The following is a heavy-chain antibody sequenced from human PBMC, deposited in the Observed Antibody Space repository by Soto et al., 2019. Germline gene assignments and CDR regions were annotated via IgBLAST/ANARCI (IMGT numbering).Heavy chain of an antibody. Sequence: SETLSLTCAVYGGSFSGYYWSWIRQPPGKGLEWIGEINHSGSTNYNPSLKSRVTITVDTSKNQFSLKLSSVTAADTAVYYCARARVAIFGVVPYYYYYGMDVWGQGTTVTVSS. CDR3: ARARVAIFGVVPYYYYYGMDV. CDR1: GGSFSGYY. CDR2: INHSGST. J-gene: IGHJ6*02. D-gene: IGHD3-3*01. V-gene: IGHV4-34*01.